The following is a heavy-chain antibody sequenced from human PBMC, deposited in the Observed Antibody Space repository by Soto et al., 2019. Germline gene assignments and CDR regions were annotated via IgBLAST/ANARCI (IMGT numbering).Heavy chain of an antibody. CDR2: ISAYNGNT. V-gene: IGHV1-18*01. CDR3: ARDSITMVRGVLYHYYYYGMDV. J-gene: IGHJ6*02. CDR1: GYTFTSYG. D-gene: IGHD3-10*01. Sequence: QVQLVQSGAEVKKPGASVKVSCKASGYTFTSYGISWVRQAPGQGLEWMGWISAYNGNTNYAQKLQGRVTMTTDTSTSTAYMELRSLRSDDTAVYYCARDSITMVRGVLYHYYYYGMDVWGQGTTVTVSS.